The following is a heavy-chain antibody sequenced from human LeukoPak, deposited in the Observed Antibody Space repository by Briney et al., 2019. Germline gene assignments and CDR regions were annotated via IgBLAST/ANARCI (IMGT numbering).Heavy chain of an antibody. CDR3: ARGGGSGYYYYYYGMDV. V-gene: IGHV4-59*01. CDR1: GGSMSPYH. Sequence: PSETLSLTCTVSGGSMSPYHWGWIRQPPGKGLEWTGYIYYSGSTNYNPSPKSRVTISVDTSKNQFSLKLSSVTAADTAVYYCARGGGSGYYYYYYGMDVWGQGTTVTVSS. D-gene: IGHD3-3*01. CDR2: IYYSGST. J-gene: IGHJ6*02.